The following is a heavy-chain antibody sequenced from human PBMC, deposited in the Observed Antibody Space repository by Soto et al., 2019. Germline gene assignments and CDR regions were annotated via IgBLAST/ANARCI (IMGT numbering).Heavy chain of an antibody. Sequence: PSETLSLTCTVSGGSISSSSYYWGWIRQPPGKGLEWIGSIYYSGSTYYNPSLKSRVTISVDTSKNQFSLKLSSVTAADTAVYYCLASSGWYGRAYYFDYWGQGTLVTVS. CDR3: LASSGWYGRAYYFDY. D-gene: IGHD6-19*01. CDR2: IYYSGST. V-gene: IGHV4-39*01. CDR1: GGSISSSSYY. J-gene: IGHJ4*02.